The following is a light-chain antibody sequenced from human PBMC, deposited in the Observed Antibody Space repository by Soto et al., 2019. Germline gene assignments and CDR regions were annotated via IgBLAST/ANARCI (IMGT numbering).Light chain of an antibody. J-gene: IGKJ2*01. CDR2: LGS. CDR3: MQALQTPPMYT. Sequence: DIVMTQSPLSLPVTPGEPASISCRSSQSLLHSNGYNYLDWYLQKPGQSPQLLIYLGSNRASGVPVTLSGSGSGTDFTLKISRVEAEDVGVYYCMQALQTPPMYTFGQGTKLEIK. CDR1: QSLLHSNGYNY. V-gene: IGKV2-28*01.